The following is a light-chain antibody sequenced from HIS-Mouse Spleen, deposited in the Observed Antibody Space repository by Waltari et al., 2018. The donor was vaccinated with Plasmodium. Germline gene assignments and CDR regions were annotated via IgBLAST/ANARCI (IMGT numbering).Light chain of an antibody. CDR1: TSHVAGYNY. V-gene: IGLV2-14*03. J-gene: IGLJ1*01. Sequence: SALTQPPSVSGSPGQSITISCTGTTSHVAGYNYVSWYQPPPGKAPKLMIYDVSNRPSGVSNRFSGSKSGNTASLTISGLQAEDEADYYCSSYTSSSTAFGTGTKVTVL. CDR2: DVS. CDR3: SSYTSSSTA.